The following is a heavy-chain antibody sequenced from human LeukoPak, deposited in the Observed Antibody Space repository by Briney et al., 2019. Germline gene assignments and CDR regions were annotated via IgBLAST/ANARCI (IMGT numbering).Heavy chain of an antibody. V-gene: IGHV3-53*01. CDR3: ARVSYGSGSYLDY. CDR1: GFTVSSNY. Sequence: GGSLRLSCAASGFTVSSNYMSWVRQATGKRLECVSVIYSGGSTYYADSVKGRFTISRDNSKNTLYLQMNSLRAEDTAVYYCARVSYGSGSYLDYWGQGTLVTVSS. J-gene: IGHJ4*02. CDR2: IYSGGST. D-gene: IGHD3-10*01.